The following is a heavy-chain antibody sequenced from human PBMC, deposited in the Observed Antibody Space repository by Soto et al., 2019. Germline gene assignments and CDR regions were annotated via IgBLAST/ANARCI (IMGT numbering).Heavy chain of an antibody. CDR3: ARAWHDSSGYNRYYFDY. J-gene: IGHJ4*02. Sequence: QVQLVESGGGVVQPGRSLRLSCVASGLTFSSYGMHWVRQAPGKGLEWVAGIWYDGSNKYYADSVKGRFTISRDNSKNTLYLQMNSLRAEDTAVYYCARAWHDSSGYNRYYFDYWGQGTLVTVSS. V-gene: IGHV3-33*01. CDR1: GLTFSSYG. CDR2: IWYDGSNK. D-gene: IGHD3-22*01.